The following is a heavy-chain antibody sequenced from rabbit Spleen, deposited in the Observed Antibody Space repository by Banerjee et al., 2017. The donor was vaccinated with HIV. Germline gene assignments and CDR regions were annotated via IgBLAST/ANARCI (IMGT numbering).Heavy chain of an antibody. CDR1: GFSFSDKA. CDR2: IDPVFGKP. J-gene: IGHJ4*01. Sequence: QEQLVESGGGLVQPEGSLQLSCTASGFSFSDKAVMCWVRQAPGKGLEWVGYIDPVFGKPYYASWVNGRFTISSHNAQNTLYLQLNSLTAADTATYFCVRGASSSGYYSLWGPGTLVTVS. CDR3: VRGASSSGYYSL. D-gene: IGHD1-1*01. V-gene: IGHV1S47*01.